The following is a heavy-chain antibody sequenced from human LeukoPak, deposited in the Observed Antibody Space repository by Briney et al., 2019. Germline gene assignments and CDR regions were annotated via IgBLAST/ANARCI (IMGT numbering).Heavy chain of an antibody. CDR1: GYTFTGYY. CDR2: INPNSGGA. Sequence: GASVKVSCKASGYTFTGYYMHWVRQAPGQGREGMGWINPNSGGANYAQKLQGRVTMTRDTSISTAYMELSRLRSDDTAVYYCASQTPAGWGSFDYWGQGTLVTVSS. D-gene: IGHD3-16*01. J-gene: IGHJ4*02. V-gene: IGHV1-2*02. CDR3: ASQTPAGWGSFDY.